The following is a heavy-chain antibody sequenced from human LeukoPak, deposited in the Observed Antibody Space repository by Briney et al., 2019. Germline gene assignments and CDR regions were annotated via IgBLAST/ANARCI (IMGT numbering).Heavy chain of an antibody. D-gene: IGHD4-11*01. CDR2: ISSSSTYI. V-gene: IGHV3-21*01. Sequence: GGSLRLSCAASGFTFSSYTLNWVRQAPGKGLEWVSSISSSSTYIYYADSLKGRFTISRDNAKNSLYLQMNSLRAEDTAVYYCARVRLQLTDYWGQGTLVTVSS. J-gene: IGHJ4*02. CDR1: GFTFSSYT. CDR3: ARVRLQLTDY.